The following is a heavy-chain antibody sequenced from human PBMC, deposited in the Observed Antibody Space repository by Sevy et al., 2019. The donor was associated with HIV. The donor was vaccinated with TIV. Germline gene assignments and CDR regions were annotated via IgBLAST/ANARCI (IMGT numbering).Heavy chain of an antibody. CDR3: ARGDGTGRCFDS. J-gene: IGHJ4*02. D-gene: IGHD1-26*01. Sequence: ASVKVSCKASGYNFNNYYIHWVRQAPGQGLQWMGVINPTSSSTYYRPKFQGRVTMTRDTSTSTVSLDLSSLRSEDTAVYYCARGDGTGRCFDSWGQGTLVTVSS. CDR2: INPTSSST. CDR1: GYNFNNYY. V-gene: IGHV1-46*02.